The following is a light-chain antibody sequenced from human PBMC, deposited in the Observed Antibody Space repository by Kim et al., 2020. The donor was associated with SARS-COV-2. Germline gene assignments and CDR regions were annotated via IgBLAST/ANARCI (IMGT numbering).Light chain of an antibody. Sequence: QSALTQPASVSGSPGQSITISCTGTSSDVGSYNLVSWYQQHPGKAPKLMIYEVSKRPSGVSNRFSGSKSGNTASLTISGLRAEDEADFYCCSYAGSSNWVFGGGTQLTVL. CDR3: CSYAGSSNWV. CDR2: EVS. V-gene: IGLV2-23*02. CDR1: SSDVGSYNL. J-gene: IGLJ3*02.